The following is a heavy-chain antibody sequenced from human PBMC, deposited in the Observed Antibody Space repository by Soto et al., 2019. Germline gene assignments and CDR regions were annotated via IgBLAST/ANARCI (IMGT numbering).Heavy chain of an antibody. D-gene: IGHD3-10*01. J-gene: IGHJ3*02. V-gene: IGHV1-69*06. CDR3: ARGRPVAGWIGFDI. CDR1: GGTFSSYA. Sequence: QVQLVQSGAEVKKPGSSVKVSCKASGGTFSSYAISWVRQAPGQGLEWMGGIIPIFGTANYAQKFQGRVTMTTDTSTSTAYMELRSLRSDDTAVYYCARGRPVAGWIGFDIWGQGTMVTVSS. CDR2: IIPIFGTA.